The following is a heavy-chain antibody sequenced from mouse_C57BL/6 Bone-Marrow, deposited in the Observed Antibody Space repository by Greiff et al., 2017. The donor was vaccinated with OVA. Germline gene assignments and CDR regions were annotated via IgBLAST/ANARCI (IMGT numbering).Heavy chain of an antibody. CDR1: GFTFSDYG. D-gene: IGHD2-3*01. J-gene: IGHJ4*01. CDR2: ISNLAYSI. V-gene: IGHV5-15*01. Sequence: EVKLMESGGGLVQPGASLKLPCAASGFTFSDYGMAWVRQAPRKGLEWVAFISNLAYSIYYADTVTGRFTISRENAKNTLYLEMSSLRSEDTAMYYCARWHGYYYCDMDYWGQGTSVTVSS. CDR3: ARWHGYYYCDMDY.